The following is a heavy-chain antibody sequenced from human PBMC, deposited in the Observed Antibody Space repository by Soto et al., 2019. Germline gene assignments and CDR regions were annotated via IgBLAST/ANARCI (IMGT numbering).Heavy chain of an antibody. CDR3: ARVEVDTAMVLGRGRQYYYYYYYMDV. V-gene: IGHV3-7*01. Sequence: GGSLRLSCAASGFTFSSYWMSWVRQAPGKGLEWVANIKQDGSEKYYVDSVKGRFTISRDNAKNSLYLQMNSLRAEDTAVYYCARVEVDTAMVLGRGRQYYYYYYYMDVWGKGTTVTVSS. D-gene: IGHD5-18*01. CDR1: GFTFSSYW. J-gene: IGHJ6*03. CDR2: IKQDGSEK.